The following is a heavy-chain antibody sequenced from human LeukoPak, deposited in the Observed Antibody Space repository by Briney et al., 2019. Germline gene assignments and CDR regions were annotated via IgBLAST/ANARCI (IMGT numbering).Heavy chain of an antibody. V-gene: IGHV3-20*01. CDR2: INWNGGST. CDR3: AKSGEFLTGARYYFDY. Sequence: GGSLRLSCAASGFTFDDYGMSWVRQAPGKGLEWVSGINWNGGSTGYADSVKGRFTISRDNAKNSLYLQMNSLRAEDTALYHCAKSGEFLTGARYYFDYWGQGTLVTVSS. J-gene: IGHJ4*02. D-gene: IGHD3-9*01. CDR1: GFTFDDYG.